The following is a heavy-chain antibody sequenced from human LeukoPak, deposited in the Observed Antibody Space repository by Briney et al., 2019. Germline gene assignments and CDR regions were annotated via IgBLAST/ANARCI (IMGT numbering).Heavy chain of an antibody. J-gene: IGHJ4*02. CDR3: AKLRSVVVAAATNY. Sequence: PGGSLRLSCAASGFTFSSYAMSWVRQAPGKGLEWVSVISGSGDSTYYADSVKGRFTISRDHSKNTLYLQMSSLRAEDTAVYYCAKLRSVVVAAATNYWGQGTLVTVSS. CDR2: ISGSGDST. V-gene: IGHV3-23*01. CDR1: GFTFSSYA. D-gene: IGHD2-15*01.